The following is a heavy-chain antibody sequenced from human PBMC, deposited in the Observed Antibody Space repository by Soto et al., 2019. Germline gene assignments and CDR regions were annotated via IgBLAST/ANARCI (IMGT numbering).Heavy chain of an antibody. J-gene: IGHJ5*02. V-gene: IGHV1-2*02. Sequence: ASVKVSCKASGYTFTGYYMQWVRQAPGQGLEWMGWINPNSGGTNYAQKFQGRVTMTRDTSISTAYMELSRLRSDDTAVYYCARQKGPRRDSSSSNWFDPWGQGTLVTVSS. D-gene: IGHD6-6*01. CDR1: GYTFTGYY. CDR3: ARQKGPRRDSSSSNWFDP. CDR2: INPNSGGT.